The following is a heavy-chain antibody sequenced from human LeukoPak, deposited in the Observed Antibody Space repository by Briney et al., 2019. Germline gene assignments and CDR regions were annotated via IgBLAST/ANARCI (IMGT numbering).Heavy chain of an antibody. CDR3: ARQNDFRLDY. Sequence: GESLKISCQGSGYDFTTSWIGWVRQMPGKGLEWMGIIYPGDSDTRYSPSLQGQVTISVDTSIGTAYLQWSSLKASDTAIYYCARQNDFRLDYWGQGTLVTVSS. V-gene: IGHV5-51*01. CDR1: GYDFTTSW. CDR2: IYPGDSDT. J-gene: IGHJ4*02. D-gene: IGHD3-3*01.